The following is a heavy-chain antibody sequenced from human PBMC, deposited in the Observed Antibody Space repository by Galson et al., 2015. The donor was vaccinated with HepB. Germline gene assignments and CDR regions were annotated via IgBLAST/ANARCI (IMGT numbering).Heavy chain of an antibody. Sequence: SETLSLTCTVSGGSVTSADYWWTWIRQSPGKGLEWIGSVYYTGTTIYNPSLKSRVSISVDTSNNQFSLGMNSVTAVDTAVYYCARDSDYSAPGSLGPWGQGTLVTVSS. V-gene: IGHV4-61*08. J-gene: IGHJ5*02. CDR1: GGSVTSADYW. CDR3: ARDSDYSAPGSLGP. CDR2: VYYTGTT. D-gene: IGHD3-10*01.